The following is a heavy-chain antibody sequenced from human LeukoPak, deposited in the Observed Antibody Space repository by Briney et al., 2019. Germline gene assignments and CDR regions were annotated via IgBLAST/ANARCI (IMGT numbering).Heavy chain of an antibody. CDR3: ARDRHDYGDYGYWYFDL. V-gene: IGHV4-4*07. CDR2: IYTSGST. D-gene: IGHD4-17*01. J-gene: IGHJ2*01. Sequence: SGTLSLTCTVSGGSISSYYWSWIRQPAGKGLEWIGRIYTSGSTNYNPSLKSRVTMSVDTSKNQFSLKLSSVTAADTAVYYCARDRHDYGDYGYWYFDLWGRGTLVTVSS. CDR1: GGSISSYY.